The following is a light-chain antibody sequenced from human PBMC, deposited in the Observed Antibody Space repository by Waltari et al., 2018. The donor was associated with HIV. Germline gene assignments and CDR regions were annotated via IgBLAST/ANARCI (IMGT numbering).Light chain of an antibody. CDR1: ALPKKY. V-gene: IGLV3-10*01. CDR2: VDS. Sequence: SYELTQPTSVSVSPGQTARITCSGDALPKKYAYWYQHKSGQAPVVVIYVDSRRPSGNPERFSGSSSGTVATLTIIGAQVDDEADDYGYSTERSVDHVGVFGGGTKLTVL. J-gene: IGLJ3*02. CDR3: YSTERSVDHVGV.